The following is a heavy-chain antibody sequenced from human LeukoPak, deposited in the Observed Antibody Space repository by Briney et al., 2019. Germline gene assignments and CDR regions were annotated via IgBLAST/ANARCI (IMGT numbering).Heavy chain of an antibody. CDR3: ARGRHLIAVAGTPYGP. J-gene: IGHJ5*02. V-gene: IGHV1-8*03. Sequence: GASVKVSCKASGYTFTSYDINWVRQATGQGLEWMGWMNPNSGNTGYAQKFQGRVTITRNTSISTAYMELSSLRSEDTAVYYCARGRHLIAVAGTPYGPWGQGTLVTVSS. D-gene: IGHD6-19*01. CDR1: GYTFTSYD. CDR2: MNPNSGNT.